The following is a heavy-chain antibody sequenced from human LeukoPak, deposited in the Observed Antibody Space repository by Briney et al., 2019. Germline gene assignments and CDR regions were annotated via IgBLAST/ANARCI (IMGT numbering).Heavy chain of an antibody. Sequence: SGGSLRLSCAASGFTFSGSWMRWVRQAPGKGLEWVANIKQGGSEKYYVDSVKGRFTISRDNAKNSLYLQMNSLRAEDTAVYYCARGGGSYEYWGQGTMVTVSS. CDR2: IKQGGSEK. CDR3: ARGGGSYEY. V-gene: IGHV3-7*01. CDR1: GFTFSGSW. J-gene: IGHJ4*02. D-gene: IGHD2-15*01.